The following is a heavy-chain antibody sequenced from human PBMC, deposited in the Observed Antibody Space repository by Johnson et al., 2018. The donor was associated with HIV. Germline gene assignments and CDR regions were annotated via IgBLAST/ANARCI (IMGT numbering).Heavy chain of an antibody. J-gene: IGHJ3*01. Sequence: VQLLESGGGLVQPGGSLRLSCAASGFTFSSYAMHWVRQAPGKGLEWVAVISYDGSNKYYADSVKGRFTISRDNSKNSLYLQMNTLRAEDTALYYCAKDTFFYVHGAFDFWGQGTMVTVSS. CDR3: AKDTFFYVHGAFDF. CDR1: GFTFSSYA. D-gene: IGHD2/OR15-2a*01. CDR2: ISYDGSNK. V-gene: IGHV3-30-3*01.